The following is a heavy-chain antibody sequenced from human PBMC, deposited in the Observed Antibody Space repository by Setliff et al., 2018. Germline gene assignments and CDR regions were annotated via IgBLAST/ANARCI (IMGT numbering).Heavy chain of an antibody. CDR3: ARGNSRSSVWYVVPHFDY. CDR1: RGSISTYA. V-gene: IGHV4-59*08. J-gene: IGHJ4*02. CDR2: IYDTGYV. D-gene: IGHD6-19*01. Sequence: SETLSLTCTVSRGSISTYAWSWIRHIPGKGLEWVGYIYDTGYVNYNPSLKSRVTISVDTSKNQFSLRLKSVTAADTAVYYCARGNSRSSVWYVVPHFDYWGQGTLVTVSS.